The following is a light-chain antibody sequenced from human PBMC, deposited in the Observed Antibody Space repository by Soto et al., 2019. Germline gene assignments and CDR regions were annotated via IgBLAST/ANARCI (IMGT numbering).Light chain of an antibody. CDR1: QSISTY. CDR2: AAA. J-gene: IGKJ3*01. Sequence: DIQMTQSPSSLSASVRDRVTITCRASQSISTYLNWYQQKPGKVPKLLIYAAASLQSGVPSRFSGSGSGTDFTLTISSLQPEDFATYYCQQSYSTPFTFGTGTKVDIK. V-gene: IGKV1-39*01. CDR3: QQSYSTPFT.